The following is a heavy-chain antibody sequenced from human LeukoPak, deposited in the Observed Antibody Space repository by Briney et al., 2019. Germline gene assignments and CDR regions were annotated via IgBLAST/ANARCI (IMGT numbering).Heavy chain of an antibody. CDR2: IYHSGST. CDR1: GFTFSSYA. D-gene: IGHD6-13*01. J-gene: IGHJ5*02. Sequence: PGESLRLSCAASGFTFSSYAMSWVRQAPGKGLEWIGSIYHSGSTYYNPSLKSQVTISVDTSKNQFSLKLTSVTAADTAVYYCARGYSSSWYLNWFDPWGQGTLVTVSS. CDR3: ARGYSSSWYLNWFDP. V-gene: IGHV4-38-2*01.